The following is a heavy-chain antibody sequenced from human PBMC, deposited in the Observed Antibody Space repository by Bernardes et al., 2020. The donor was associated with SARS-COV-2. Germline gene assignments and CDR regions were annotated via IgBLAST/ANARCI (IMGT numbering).Heavy chain of an antibody. J-gene: IGHJ5*01. CDR2: ISGSGDRT. Sequence: VGSLRLSCAASGFTFSSYWMSWVRQAPGKGLEWVSGISGSGDRTNYAGSVKGRFTISRDTSKSTLYLQMNSLRAEDTAVYYCAKGRDSGYYPDSWGHGTLVTVSS. V-gene: IGHV3-23*01. D-gene: IGHD3-22*01. CDR3: AKGRDSGYYPDS. CDR1: GFTFSSYW.